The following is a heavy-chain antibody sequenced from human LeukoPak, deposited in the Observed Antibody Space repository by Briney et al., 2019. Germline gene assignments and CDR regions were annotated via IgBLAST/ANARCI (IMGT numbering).Heavy chain of an antibody. J-gene: IGHJ6*03. CDR1: GDSISSSNYY. CDR2: IYYSGST. V-gene: IGHV4-39*01. D-gene: IGHD2-2*01. CDR3: ARPSGVVVPNYYMDV. Sequence: SETLSLTCTVSGDSISSSNYYWRWIRQPPGKGLEWIGSIYYSGSTYYNPSLKSRVTISVDTSKNQFSLKLSSVTAADTAVYYCARPSGVVVPNYYMDVWGKGTTVTVSS.